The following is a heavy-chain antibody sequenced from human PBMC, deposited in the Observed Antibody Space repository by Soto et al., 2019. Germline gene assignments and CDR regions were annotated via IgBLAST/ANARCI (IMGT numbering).Heavy chain of an antibody. Sequence: GGSLRLSCAASGFTFSSYAMSWVRQAPGKGLEWVSAISGSGGSTYYADSVKGRFTISRDNSKNTLYLQMNSLRAEDTAVYYCAKDILVVPAAAEYFQHWGQGTLVTVSS. CDR2: ISGSGGST. CDR3: AKDILVVPAAAEYFQH. V-gene: IGHV3-23*01. CDR1: GFTFSSYA. D-gene: IGHD2-2*01. J-gene: IGHJ1*01.